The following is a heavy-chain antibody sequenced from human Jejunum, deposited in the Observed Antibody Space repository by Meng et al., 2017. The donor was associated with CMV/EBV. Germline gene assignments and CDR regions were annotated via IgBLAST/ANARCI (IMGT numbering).Heavy chain of an antibody. CDR3: ARRIAAIGPLYYFDS. J-gene: IGHJ4*02. Sequence: YSFTNNGIGWVRPAPGQGLEWMGWISTYDGNTAYAPNLRGRVTMPMDTSMNTANMELGSLTSDDTAVYFCARRIAAIGPLYYFDSWGQGTLVTVSS. D-gene: IGHD6-13*01. CDR1: YSFTNNG. CDR2: ISTYDGNT. V-gene: IGHV1-18*01.